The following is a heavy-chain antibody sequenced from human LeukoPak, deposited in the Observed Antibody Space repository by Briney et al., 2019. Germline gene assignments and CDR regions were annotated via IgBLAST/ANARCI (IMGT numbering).Heavy chain of an antibody. CDR2: ISSSGSTI. CDR3: ASLPTVTTIAGYFQH. J-gene: IGHJ1*01. CDR1: GFTFSTYE. D-gene: IGHD4-17*01. Sequence: GGSLKLSCAASGFTFSTYEMNWVRQAPGKGLEWVSYISSSGSTIYYADSVKGRFTISRDNAKNSLYLQMNSLRAEDTALYYCASLPTVTTIAGYFQHWGQGTLVTVSS. V-gene: IGHV3-48*03.